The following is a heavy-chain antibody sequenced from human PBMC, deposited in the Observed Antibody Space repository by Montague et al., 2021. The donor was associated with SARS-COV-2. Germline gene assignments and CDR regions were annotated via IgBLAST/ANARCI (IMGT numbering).Heavy chain of an antibody. CDR2: IYYDGST. V-gene: IGHV4-59*08. Sequence: SETLSLTCSIYGGSISSYHWNWIRQPPGKGLEWIGNIYYDGSTNFNPSFKSRLAISIDTSKNQFSLNLRSVAAADTAVYYCARLSTNYYYGLDVWGQGTTVSFSS. D-gene: IGHD2-8*01. J-gene: IGHJ6*02. CDR3: ARLSTNYYYGLDV. CDR1: GGSISSYH.